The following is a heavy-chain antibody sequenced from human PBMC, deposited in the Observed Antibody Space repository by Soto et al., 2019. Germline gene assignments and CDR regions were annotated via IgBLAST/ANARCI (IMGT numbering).Heavy chain of an antibody. CDR2: INPRSGNT. Sequence: ASVKVSCKASGYIFPDYFIHWLRQAPGQGLEWMGIINPRSGNTDYSQKFQGRVTMTSDASRRTVYAELNSLRAEDTAVYYCAKTTDGWFSAFEIWGQGTMVTVSS. CDR1: GYIFPDYF. V-gene: IGHV1-46*01. D-gene: IGHD6-19*01. CDR3: AKTTDGWFSAFEI. J-gene: IGHJ3*02.